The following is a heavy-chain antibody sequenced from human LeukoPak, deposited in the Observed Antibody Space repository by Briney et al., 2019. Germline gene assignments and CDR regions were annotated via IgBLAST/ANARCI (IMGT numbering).Heavy chain of an antibody. V-gene: IGHV3-20*04. CDR1: GLTFSDYS. J-gene: IGHJ3*02. Sequence: PGGSLRLSCAASGLTFSDYSMNWVRQAPGKGLEWVSGINWNGGSTTYADSVKGRFTISRDNGKNSLYLQMNSLRAEDTAFYYCARGPGPLQQERLEAFDIWGLGTVVTVSS. D-gene: IGHD1-1*01. CDR3: ARGPGPLQQERLEAFDI. CDR2: INWNGGST.